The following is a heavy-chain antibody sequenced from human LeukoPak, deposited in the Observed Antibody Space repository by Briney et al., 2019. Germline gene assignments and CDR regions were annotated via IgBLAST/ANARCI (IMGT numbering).Heavy chain of an antibody. CDR3: TKDSQLST. CDR2: IGASGEST. Sequence: PGGSLSLSPAASGFTFSVAAMTWVRQAPGKGLEWVSLIGASGESTYYADSVKGRFTISRDNSKNTLSLQMNSLRVEDTAMYFCTKDSQLSTWGLAAMATVSS. V-gene: IGHV3-23*01. J-gene: IGHJ3*01. D-gene: IGHD3-16*02. CDR1: GFTFSVAA.